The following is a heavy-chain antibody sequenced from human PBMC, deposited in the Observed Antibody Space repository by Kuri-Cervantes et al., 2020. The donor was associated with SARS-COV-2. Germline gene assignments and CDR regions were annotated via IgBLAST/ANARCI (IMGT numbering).Heavy chain of an antibody. J-gene: IGHJ5*02. D-gene: IGHD4-11*01. CDR1: GFTFSSYS. Sequence: GGSLRLSCAASGFTFSSYSMNWVRQAPGKGLEWVSVIYSGGSTYYADSVKGRFTISRDNSKNTLYLQMNSLRAEDTAVYYCARGPYRRFDPWGQGTLVTVSS. CDR2: IYSGGST. V-gene: IGHV3-66*02. CDR3: ARGPYRRFDP.